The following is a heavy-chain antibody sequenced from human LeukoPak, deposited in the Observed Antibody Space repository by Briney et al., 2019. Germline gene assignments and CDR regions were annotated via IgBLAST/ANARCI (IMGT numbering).Heavy chain of an antibody. D-gene: IGHD1-26*01. J-gene: IGHJ5*02. Sequence: SETLSLTCTVSGGSISSGSYYWSWIRQPAGKGLEWIGRIYTSGSTNYNPSLKSRVTISVDTSKNQFSLKLSSVTAADTAVYYCARVGGRRYNWFDPWGQGTLVTVSS. CDR1: GGSISSGSYY. CDR2: IYTSGST. V-gene: IGHV4-61*02. CDR3: ARVGGRRYNWFDP.